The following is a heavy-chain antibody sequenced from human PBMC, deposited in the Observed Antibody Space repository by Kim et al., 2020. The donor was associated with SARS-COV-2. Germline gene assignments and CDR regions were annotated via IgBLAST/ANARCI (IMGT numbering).Heavy chain of an antibody. D-gene: IGHD3-10*01. CDR3: AKGRAVRGAFDY. J-gene: IGHJ4*02. Sequence: GYGDSVKGRFNIRRDNAKNSLDLQMSSLRAEDTALYYCAKGRAVRGAFDYWGQGTLVTVSS. V-gene: IGHV3-9*01.